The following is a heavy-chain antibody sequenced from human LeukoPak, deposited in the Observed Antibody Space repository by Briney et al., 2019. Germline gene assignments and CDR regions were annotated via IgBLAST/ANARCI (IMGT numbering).Heavy chain of an antibody. CDR1: GFTFSSYG. V-gene: IGHV3-30*18. CDR3: AKAPLYCSGGSCYSEWYNYYYGMDV. Sequence: GGSLRLSCAASGFTFSSYGMHWVRQAPGKGLEWVAVISYDGSNKYYADSAKGRFTISRDNSKNTLYLQRNSLRAEDTAVYYCAKAPLYCSGGSCYSEWYNYYYGMDVWGQGTTVTASS. D-gene: IGHD2-15*01. CDR2: ISYDGSNK. J-gene: IGHJ6*02.